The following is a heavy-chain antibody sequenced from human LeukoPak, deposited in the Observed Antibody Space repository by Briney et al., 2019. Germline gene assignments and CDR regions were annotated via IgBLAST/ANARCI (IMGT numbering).Heavy chain of an antibody. CDR3: ARGIFISVVTARESPHMDV. J-gene: IGHJ6*03. CDR2: TYYRSKWYN. Sequence: SQTLSLTCAISGDSVSSNSAAWNWIRQSPSRGLEWLGRTYYRSKWYNDYAVSVKSRITINPDTSKNQFSLQLNSVTPEDTAVYYCARGIFISVVTARESPHMDVWGKGTTVTVSS. D-gene: IGHD2-21*02. V-gene: IGHV6-1*01. CDR1: GDSVSSNSAA.